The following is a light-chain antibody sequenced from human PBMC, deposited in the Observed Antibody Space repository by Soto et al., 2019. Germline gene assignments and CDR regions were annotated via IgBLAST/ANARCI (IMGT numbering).Light chain of an antibody. Sequence: EIVLSQSPGTLSLSPGERAALSCRASQIVGSYYVAWFQHKPAQAPRLLISDASRRATGVPDRFSASGSGTDFSLSISRLEPEDFAVYYCQQYGSSPPFGQGTKVDIK. CDR2: DAS. J-gene: IGKJ1*01. V-gene: IGKV3-20*01. CDR1: QIVGSYY. CDR3: QQYGSSPP.